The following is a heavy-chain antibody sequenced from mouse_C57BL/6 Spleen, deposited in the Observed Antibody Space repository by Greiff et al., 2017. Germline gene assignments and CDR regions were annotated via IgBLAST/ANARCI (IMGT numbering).Heavy chain of an antibody. J-gene: IGHJ2*01. D-gene: IGHD2-1*01. V-gene: IGHV3-6*01. CDR2: ISYDGSN. Sequence: EVKLMASGPGLVKPSQSLSLTCSVTGYSITSGYYWNWIRQFPGNKLEWMGYISYDGSNTNNPSPKNRISINRDTSKNQFFLKLNSVTTEDTATYYCARFYYGNYGFDYCGQGTTRTVSS. CDR3: ARFYYGNYGFDY. CDR1: GYSITSGYY.